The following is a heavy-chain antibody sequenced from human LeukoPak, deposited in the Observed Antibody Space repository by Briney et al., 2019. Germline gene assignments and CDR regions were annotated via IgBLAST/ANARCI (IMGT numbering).Heavy chain of an antibody. CDR2: CDWYDDK. D-gene: IGHD1-1*01. CDR1: GLSLRTYGMG. V-gene: IGHV2-70*01. J-gene: IGHJ6*03. Sequence: SGPALVHPTRPLTLTCTFSGLSLRTYGMGVSWIRQPPEKALEWLALCDWYDDKYYSTSLKTRLNISKDTSKNQVVLTVTNVDPVDTATYYCAQMQRVTTGTTTAYYRDVWDKGTTVTVSS. CDR3: AQMQRVTTGTTTAYYRDV.